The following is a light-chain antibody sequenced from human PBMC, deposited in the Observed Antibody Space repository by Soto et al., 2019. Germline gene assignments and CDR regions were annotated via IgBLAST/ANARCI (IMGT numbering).Light chain of an antibody. CDR1: QSFSSW. Sequence: DIQITQSPSTLSASVGDRVIITCRASQSFSSWLAWYQQKPGKAPKLLVYAASSLQSGVPSRFSGSGSGTEFTLTISSLQPDDFATYYCQHYNSYSEAFGQGTKVDIK. CDR2: AAS. V-gene: IGKV1-5*01. CDR3: QHYNSYSEA. J-gene: IGKJ1*01.